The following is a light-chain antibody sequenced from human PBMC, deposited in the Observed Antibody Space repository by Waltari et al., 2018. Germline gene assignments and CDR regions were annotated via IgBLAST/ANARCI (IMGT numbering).Light chain of an antibody. V-gene: IGKV1-9*01. J-gene: IGKJ1*01. CDR1: QGISSY. CDR3: QQSYSTPWT. CDR2: AAS. Sequence: DIQLTQSPSFLSASVGDRVTITCRASQGISSYLAWYQQKPGKDPKLLIYAASTLQSGVPSRFSGSGSGTEFTLTISSLQPEDFATYYCQQSYSTPWTFGQGTKVEIK.